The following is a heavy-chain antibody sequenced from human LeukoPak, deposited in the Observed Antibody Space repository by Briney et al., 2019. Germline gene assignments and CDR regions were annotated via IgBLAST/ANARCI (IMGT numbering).Heavy chain of an antibody. J-gene: IGHJ4*02. D-gene: IGHD3-3*01. CDR1: GYSFTSYW. CDR3: ARQDGYDFWSGYPFDY. CDR2: IYPGDSDT. Sequence: VESLKISCKGSGYSFTSYWIGWVRQMPGKGLEWMGIIYPGDSDTRYSPSFQGQVTISADKSISTAYLQWSSLKASDTAMYYCARQDGYDFWSGYPFDYWGQGTLVTVSS. V-gene: IGHV5-51*01.